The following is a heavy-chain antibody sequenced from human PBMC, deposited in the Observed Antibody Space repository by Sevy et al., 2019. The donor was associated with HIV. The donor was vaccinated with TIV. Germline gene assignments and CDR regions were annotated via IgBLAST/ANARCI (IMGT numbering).Heavy chain of an antibody. CDR3: ARSRSGYFDRSGYYIN. D-gene: IGHD3-22*01. CDR1: GYSFTSHW. CDR2: IFPGDSET. Sequence: GESLKISCKGHGYSFTSHWIGWVRQMPGKGLDWMGIIFPGDSETRDSPSFQGEVNISAVKSISTAFLQWSSLKASDTDIYYCARSRSGYFDRSGYYINWGQGTLVTVSS. V-gene: IGHV5-51*01. J-gene: IGHJ4*02.